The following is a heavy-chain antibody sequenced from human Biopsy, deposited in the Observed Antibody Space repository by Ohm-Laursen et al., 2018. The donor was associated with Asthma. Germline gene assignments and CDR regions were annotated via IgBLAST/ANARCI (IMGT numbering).Heavy chain of an antibody. CDR1: GYPFIGYH. CDR3: ARGQKSAGDRWFDP. V-gene: IGHV1-2*06. D-gene: IGHD6-13*01. CDR2: INPNSGAT. Sequence: ASVKVSCKASGYPFIGYHIHWMRQAPGQGLEWMGRINPNSGATNYTQKFQGRVTMTRDTSISTAYMEVSRLRSDDTAVYYCARGQKSAGDRWFDPWGQGTLVTVSS. J-gene: IGHJ5*02.